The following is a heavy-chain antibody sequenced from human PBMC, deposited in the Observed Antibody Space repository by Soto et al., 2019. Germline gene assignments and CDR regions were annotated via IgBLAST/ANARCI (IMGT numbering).Heavy chain of an antibody. CDR1: GFTFSSYG. Sequence: QVQLVESGGGVVQPGRSLRLSCAASGFTFSSYGMHWVRQAPGKGLEWVAVIWYDGSNKYYADSVKGRFTISRDNSKNALYLQMNSLSAEDTAVYYCARDGRNGYYYYIDVWGQGTTVTVSS. CDR3: ARDGRNGYYYYIDV. J-gene: IGHJ6*03. V-gene: IGHV3-33*01. CDR2: IWYDGSNK. D-gene: IGHD4-4*01.